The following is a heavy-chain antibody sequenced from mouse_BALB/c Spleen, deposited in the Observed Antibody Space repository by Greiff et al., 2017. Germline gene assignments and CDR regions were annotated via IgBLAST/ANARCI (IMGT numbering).Heavy chain of an antibody. Sequence: QVQLQQSGAELVRPGVSVKISCKGSGYTFTDYAMHWVKQSHAKSLEWIGVISTYHGDASYNQKFKGKATMTVDKSSSTAYMELARLTSEDSAIYYCARSGAYGNYWYFDVWGAGTTVTVSS. J-gene: IGHJ1*01. V-gene: IGHV1S137*01. CDR1: GYTFTDYA. CDR3: ARSGAYGNYWYFDV. D-gene: IGHD2-1*01. CDR2: ISTYHGDA.